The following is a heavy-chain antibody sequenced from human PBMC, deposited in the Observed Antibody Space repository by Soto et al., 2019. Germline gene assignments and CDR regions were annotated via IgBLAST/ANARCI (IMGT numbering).Heavy chain of an antibody. CDR2: IYYSGST. D-gene: IGHD3-10*01. J-gene: IGHJ4*02. V-gene: IGHV4-39*01. CDR1: GGSISSSSYY. Sequence: SETLSLTCTVSGGSISSSSYYWGWIRQPPGKGLEWIGSIYYSGSTYYNPSLKSRVTISVDTSKNQFSLKLSSVTAADTAVYYCARHVVRGANIDYWGQGTLVTVSS. CDR3: ARHVVRGANIDY.